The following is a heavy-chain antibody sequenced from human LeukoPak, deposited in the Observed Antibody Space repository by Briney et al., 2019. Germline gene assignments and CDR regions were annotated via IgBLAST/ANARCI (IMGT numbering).Heavy chain of an antibody. CDR2: IYYSGST. Sequence: SETLSLTCTVSGGSISSSSYYWGWIRQPPGKGLEWIGSIYYSGSTYYNPSLKSRVTISVDTSKNQFSLKLGSVTAADTAVYYCARGYTSMVPLDHWGQGTLVTVSS. J-gene: IGHJ4*02. D-gene: IGHD5-18*01. CDR3: ARGYTSMVPLDH. V-gene: IGHV4-39*07. CDR1: GGSISSSSYY.